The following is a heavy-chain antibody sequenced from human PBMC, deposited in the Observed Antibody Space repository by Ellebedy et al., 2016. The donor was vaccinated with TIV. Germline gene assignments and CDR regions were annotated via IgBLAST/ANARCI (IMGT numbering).Heavy chain of an antibody. CDR1: GDSVSSNSAA. CDR2: TYYRSKWYN. D-gene: IGHD6-6*01. J-gene: IGHJ4*02. V-gene: IGHV6-1*01. CDR3: ARDGVAARYFDY. Sequence: SETLSLTXAISGDSVSSNSAAWNWIRQSPSRGLEWLGRTYYRSKWYNDYAVSVKSRITINPNTSKNQFSLQLNSVTPEDTAVYYCARDGVAARYFDYWGQGTLVTVSS.